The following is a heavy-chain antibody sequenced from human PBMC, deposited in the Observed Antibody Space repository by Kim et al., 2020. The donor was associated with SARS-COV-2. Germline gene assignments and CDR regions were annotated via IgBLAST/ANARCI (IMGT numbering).Heavy chain of an antibody. D-gene: IGHD6-13*01. CDR3: ATIAAAGSQVNYYYGMDV. Sequence: GGSLRLSCAASGFTFSSYSMNWVRQAPGKGLEWVSSISSSSSYIYYADSVKGRFTISRDNAKNSLYLQMNSLRAEDTAVYYCATIAAAGSQVNYYYGMDVWGQGTTVTVSS. CDR2: ISSSSSYI. CDR1: GFTFSSYS. J-gene: IGHJ6*02. V-gene: IGHV3-21*01.